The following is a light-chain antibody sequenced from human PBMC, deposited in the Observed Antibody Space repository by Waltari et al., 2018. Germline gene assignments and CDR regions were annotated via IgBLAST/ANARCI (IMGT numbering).Light chain of an antibody. J-gene: IGLJ3*02. V-gene: IGLV2-23*01. CDR2: EGN. CDR3: CSFAAGSILV. CDR1: SSDVGTYNL. Sequence: QSALTQPASVSGSPGQSITISCTGTSSDVGTYNLVSWYQHHPDKAPKLIIYEGNKRPSGVSNRCSGSKSGNTASLTISGLQAEDEADYYCCSFAAGSILVFGGGTKLTVL.